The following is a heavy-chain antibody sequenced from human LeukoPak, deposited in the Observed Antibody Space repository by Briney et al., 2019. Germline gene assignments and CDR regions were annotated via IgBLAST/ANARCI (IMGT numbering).Heavy chain of an antibody. CDR2: IYYSGST. Sequence: SETLSLTCTVSGGSISSYYWSWIRQPPGKGLEWIGYIYYSGSTNYNPSLKSRVTISVDTSKNQFSLKLSSVTAADTAVYYCARQSPYYDILTGYSAHAFDIWGQGTMVTVSS. D-gene: IGHD3-9*01. CDR3: ARQSPYYDILTGYSAHAFDI. CDR1: GGSISSYY. J-gene: IGHJ3*02. V-gene: IGHV4-59*08.